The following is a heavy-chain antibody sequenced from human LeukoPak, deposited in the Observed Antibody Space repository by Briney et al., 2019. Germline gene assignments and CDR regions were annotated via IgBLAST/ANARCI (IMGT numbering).Heavy chain of an antibody. V-gene: IGHV3-23*01. CDR2: ISGSGGST. D-gene: IGHD3-10*01. Sequence: PGGSLRLSCAASGFTFSSYAMSWVRQAPGKGLEWVSAISGSGGSTYYADSVKGWFTISRDNSKNTLYLQMNSLRAEDTAVYYCATYGSGSYYNNWFDPWGQGTLVTVSS. CDR1: GFTFSSYA. CDR3: ATYGSGSYYNNWFDP. J-gene: IGHJ5*02.